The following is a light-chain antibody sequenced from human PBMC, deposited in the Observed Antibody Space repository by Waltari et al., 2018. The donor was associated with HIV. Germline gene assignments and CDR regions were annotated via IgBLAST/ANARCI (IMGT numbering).Light chain of an antibody. CDR1: QTVTSNS. V-gene: IGKV3-20*01. CDR2: DTS. J-gene: IGKJ2*01. Sequence: EIVLTQSPGPQSLSPGSSVSLSCRASQTVTSNSIAWYQVRPGQAPRVVIYDTSYKAAGIPDRFSGSGSGTNFTLTITRLEPEDFALYFCQQYALSPYTFGQGTSLEV. CDR3: QQYALSPYT.